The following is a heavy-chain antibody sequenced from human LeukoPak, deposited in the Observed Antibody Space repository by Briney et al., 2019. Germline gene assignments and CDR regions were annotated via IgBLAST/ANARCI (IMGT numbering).Heavy chain of an antibody. CDR2: ISSSSTTI. CDR1: GFTFGSYS. CDR3: ARRRDSGSLQHFDY. V-gene: IGHV3-48*04. Sequence: GGSLRLSCAASGFTFGSYSMNWVRQAPGKGLEWVSYISSSSTTIYYADSVKGRFTISRDNAKNSLYLQMNSLRAEDTAVYYCARRRDSGSLQHFDYWGQGTLVTVSS. J-gene: IGHJ4*02. D-gene: IGHD1-26*01.